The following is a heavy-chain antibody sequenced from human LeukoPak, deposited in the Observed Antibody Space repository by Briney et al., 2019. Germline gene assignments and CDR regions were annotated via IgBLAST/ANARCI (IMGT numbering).Heavy chain of an antibody. J-gene: IGHJ4*02. CDR2: IGNTGRTT. CDR3: VRGDRYFFDF. V-gene: IGHV3-48*03. Sequence: AGGSLRLSCAASGFTFSSYEMNWVRQAPGRGLEWVSYIGNTGRTTYYADSVQGRFTISRDNAKNSLYLQMNSLRAEDTAIYYCVRGDRYFFDFWGQGTLVTVSS. D-gene: IGHD1-14*01. CDR1: GFTFSSYE.